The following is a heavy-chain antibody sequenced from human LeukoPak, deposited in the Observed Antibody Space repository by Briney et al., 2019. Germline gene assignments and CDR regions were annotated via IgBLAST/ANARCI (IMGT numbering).Heavy chain of an antibody. Sequence: GGSLRLSCAASGFTFSSYAMHWVRQAPGKGLERVAVISYDGSNKYYADSVKGRFTISRDNSKNTLYLQMNSLRAEDTAVYYCAKETLDCSGGSCHYYFDYWGQGTLVTVSS. CDR2: ISYDGSNK. D-gene: IGHD2-15*01. CDR1: GFTFSSYA. V-gene: IGHV3-30*04. J-gene: IGHJ4*02. CDR3: AKETLDCSGGSCHYYFDY.